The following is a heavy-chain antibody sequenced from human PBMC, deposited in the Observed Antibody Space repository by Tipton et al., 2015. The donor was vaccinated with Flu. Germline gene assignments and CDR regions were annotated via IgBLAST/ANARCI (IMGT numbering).Heavy chain of an antibody. Sequence: TLSLTCVVHGGSFSGYYWSWIRRSPGKGLEWIGEIDHSGTTNYSPSLKSRVTISRDTSKIQFSLNMGSVTAADTAVYYCARVVGQGKDYFDYWGQGTLVTVSS. CDR2: IDHSGTT. CDR3: ARVVGQGKDYFDY. D-gene: IGHD2-15*01. CDR1: GGSFSGYY. J-gene: IGHJ4*02. V-gene: IGHV4-34*01.